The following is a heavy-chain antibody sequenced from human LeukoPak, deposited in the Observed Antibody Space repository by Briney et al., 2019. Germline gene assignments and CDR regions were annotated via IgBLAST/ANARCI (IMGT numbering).Heavy chain of an antibody. D-gene: IGHD4-17*01. CDR3: AILAGDYVGYFDY. CDR2: VYPDDSRT. CDR1: GYNFPKSW. V-gene: IGHV5-51*01. J-gene: IGHJ4*02. Sequence: GESLKISCKASGYNFPKSWIGWVRQMPGKGLEWMAIVYPDDSRTKYSPSFQGQVTISADKSISTAYLQWSSLKASDTAMYYCAILAGDYVGYFDYWGQGTLVTVSS.